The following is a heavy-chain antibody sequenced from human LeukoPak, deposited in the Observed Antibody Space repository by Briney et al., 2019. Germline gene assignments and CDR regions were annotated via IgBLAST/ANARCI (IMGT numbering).Heavy chain of an antibody. J-gene: IGHJ3*02. D-gene: IGHD1-26*01. CDR1: GGSISNYF. V-gene: IGHV4-4*07. CDR2: LYTSGST. CDR3: AGGGSPHI. Sequence: SETLSLTCTVSGGSISNYFLSWVRQPAGKALERIGRLYTSGSTNYNPSLKSRVTMSLDTSMTQFSLKLNSVTAADTAVYYCAGGGSPHIWGQGTMVTVSS.